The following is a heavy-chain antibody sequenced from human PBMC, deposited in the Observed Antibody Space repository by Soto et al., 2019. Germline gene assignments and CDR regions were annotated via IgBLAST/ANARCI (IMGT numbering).Heavy chain of an antibody. CDR2: ISGSGGST. Sequence: EVQLLESGGGLVQPGGSLRLSCAASGFTFSSYAMNWVRQAPGKGLEWVSAISGSGGSTYYADSVKGRFTISRDNSKNTLYLQMNSLRAEDTAVYYCAKGERQLLAGKDAFDIWGQGTMVTVSS. CDR3: AKGERQLLAGKDAFDI. D-gene: IGHD6-19*01. V-gene: IGHV3-23*01. J-gene: IGHJ3*02. CDR1: GFTFSSYA.